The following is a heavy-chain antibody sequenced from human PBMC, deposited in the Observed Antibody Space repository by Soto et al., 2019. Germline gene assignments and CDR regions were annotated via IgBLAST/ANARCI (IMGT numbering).Heavy chain of an antibody. CDR1: GGSISSGGYY. CDR3: ARDSPRRDSSGWYGANYYYGMYV. Sequence: QVQLQESGPGLVKPSQTLSLTCTVSGGSISSGGYYWSWIRQHPGKGLAWIGYIYYSGSTYYNPSLKSRVTISVDTSKNQFSLKLSSVTAADTAVYYCARDSPRRDSSGWYGANYYYGMYVWGQGTTVTVSS. D-gene: IGHD6-19*01. CDR2: IYYSGST. J-gene: IGHJ6*02. V-gene: IGHV4-31*03.